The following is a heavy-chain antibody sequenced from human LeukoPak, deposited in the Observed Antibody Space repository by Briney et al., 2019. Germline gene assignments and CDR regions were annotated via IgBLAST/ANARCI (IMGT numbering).Heavy chain of an antibody. Sequence: GGSLRLSCAASGFTFSSYWMSWVRQAPGKGLEWVANIKQDGSEKYYVDSVKGRFTISRDNAKNSLYLQMNSLRAEDTAVYYCARRQQLVRTDAFDIWGQGTMVTVSS. CDR3: ARRQQLVRTDAFDI. D-gene: IGHD6-13*01. CDR2: IKQDGSEK. V-gene: IGHV3-7*01. J-gene: IGHJ3*02. CDR1: GFTFSSYW.